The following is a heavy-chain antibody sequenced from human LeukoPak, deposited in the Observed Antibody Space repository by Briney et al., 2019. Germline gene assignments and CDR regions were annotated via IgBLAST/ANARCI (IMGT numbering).Heavy chain of an antibody. Sequence: PGRSLRLSCAASGFTFSSYAMHWVRQAPGKGLEWVAVISYDGSNKYYADSVKGRFTISRDNSKNTLYLQMNSLRAEDTAVYYCARFYGDYEGYYFDYWGQGTLVTVSS. CDR3: ARFYGDYEGYYFDY. V-gene: IGHV3-30*04. CDR2: ISYDGSNK. CDR1: GFTFSSYA. D-gene: IGHD4-17*01. J-gene: IGHJ4*02.